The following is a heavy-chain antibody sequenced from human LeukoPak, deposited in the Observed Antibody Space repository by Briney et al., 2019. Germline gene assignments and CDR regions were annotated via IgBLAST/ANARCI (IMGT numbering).Heavy chain of an antibody. CDR1: GYTFTGYY. CDR3: ARGAGEFGELLTNWFDR. Sequence: ASVTVSCKASGYTFTGYYMHWVRQAPGQGREWMGWINPNSGGTNYAQKFQGRVTMTRDTSISTAYMELSRLRSDDTAVYYCARGAGEFGELLTNWFDRWGQGTLVTVSS. D-gene: IGHD3-10*01. CDR2: INPNSGGT. J-gene: IGHJ5*02. V-gene: IGHV1-2*02.